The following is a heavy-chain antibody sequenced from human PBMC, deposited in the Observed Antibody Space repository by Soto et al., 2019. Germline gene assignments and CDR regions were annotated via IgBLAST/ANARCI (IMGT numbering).Heavy chain of an antibody. J-gene: IGHJ3*02. D-gene: IGHD3-22*01. CDR3: ARHIGQMYYYDSSGYSPGAAAFDI. Sequence: PSETLSLTCTVSGCSISSYYWSWIRPPPGKGLEWIWYIYYSGSTNYNPSLKSRVTISVDTSKNQFSLKLSSVTAADTAVYYCARHIGQMYYYDSSGYSPGAAAFDIWGQGTMVTVS. CDR2: IYYSGST. V-gene: IGHV4-59*08. CDR1: GCSISSYY.